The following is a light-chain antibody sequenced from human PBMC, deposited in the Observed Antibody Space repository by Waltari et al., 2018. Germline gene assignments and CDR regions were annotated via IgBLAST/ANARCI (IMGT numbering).Light chain of an antibody. V-gene: IGLV2-8*01. Sequence: HSALTQPPSASGSPGQSVTISCTGTSSDVGGYNYVSWYQQHPGKAPKLMSYEVSKRPAGVPERFSGSKAGNTASLTVSGLQAEDEADYYCSSYAGSNNLGVFGGGTKLTVL. CDR1: SSDVGGYNY. J-gene: IGLJ2*01. CDR2: EVS. CDR3: SSYAGSNNLGV.